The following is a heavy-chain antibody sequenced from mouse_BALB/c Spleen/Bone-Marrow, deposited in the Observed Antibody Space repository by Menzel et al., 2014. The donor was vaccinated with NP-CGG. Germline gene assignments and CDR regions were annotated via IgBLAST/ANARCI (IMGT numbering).Heavy chain of an antibody. V-gene: IGHV5-9-3*01. Sequence: EVKLMESGGGLAKPGGSLQLSCAASGFTFSTYAMSWVRQTPEKRLEWVATISSSGSYTYYPDSVKCRFTISRDNAKNTLYLQMSSLRSEDTAMFYCSRLRMITTYFDVWGAGTTVTVSS. J-gene: IGHJ1*01. D-gene: IGHD2-4*01. CDR3: SRLRMITTYFDV. CDR2: ISSSGSYT. CDR1: GFTFSTYA.